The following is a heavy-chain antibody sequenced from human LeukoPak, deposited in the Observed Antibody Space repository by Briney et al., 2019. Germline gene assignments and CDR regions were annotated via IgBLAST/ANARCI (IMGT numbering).Heavy chain of an antibody. CDR2: ISAYNGNT. CDR3: MYIPPRYSGSYYRVY. Sequence: GASVKVSCEASGYTFTSYGISWVRQAPGQGLEWMGWISAYNGNTNYAQKLQGRVTMTTDTSTSTAYMELRSLRSDDTAVYYCMYIPPRYSGSYYRVYWGQGTLVTVSS. D-gene: IGHD1-26*01. V-gene: IGHV1-18*01. J-gene: IGHJ4*02. CDR1: GYTFTSYG.